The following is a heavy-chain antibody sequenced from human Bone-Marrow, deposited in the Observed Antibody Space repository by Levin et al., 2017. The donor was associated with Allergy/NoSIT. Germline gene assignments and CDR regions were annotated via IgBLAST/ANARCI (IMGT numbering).Heavy chain of an antibody. J-gene: IGHJ4*02. CDR3: AKAPASVVVTATQKGYYFDF. CDR1: GFTFSTYA. D-gene: IGHD2-21*02. CDR2: ISGSGGST. Sequence: GESLKISCAASGFTFSTYAMSWVRQAPGRGLEWVSGISGSGGSTYYADSVKGRFTISRDNSKNTLYLQMNSLRAEDTAVYYCAKAPASVVVTATQKGYYFDFWGQGTLVTVSS. V-gene: IGHV3-23*01.